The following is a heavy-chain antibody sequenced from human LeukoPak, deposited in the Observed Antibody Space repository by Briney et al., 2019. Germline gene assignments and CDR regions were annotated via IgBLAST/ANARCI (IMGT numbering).Heavy chain of an antibody. CDR2: ISGSGGST. CDR3: AKGVGVVPAARYYYMDV. D-gene: IGHD2-2*01. V-gene: IGHV3-23*01. J-gene: IGHJ6*03. Sequence: PGGSLRLSCAASGFTLSSYAMSWVRQAPGKGLEWVSAISGSGGSTYYADSVKGRFTISRDNSKNTLYLQMNSLRAEDTAVYYCAKGVGVVPAARYYYMDVWGKGTTVTVSS. CDR1: GFTLSSYA.